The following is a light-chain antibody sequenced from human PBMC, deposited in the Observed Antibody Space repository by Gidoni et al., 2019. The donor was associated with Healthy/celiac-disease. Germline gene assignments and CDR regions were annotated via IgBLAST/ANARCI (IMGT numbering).Light chain of an antibody. J-gene: IGKJ4*01. V-gene: IGKV3-11*01. CDR3: QQRSNWPPF. Sequence: EIVLTQSPATLSLSPGERATLSCRASQSVSSYLAWYRQKPGQAPRLLIYDASNRATGIPARFSGSGSGTDFTLTISSLEPEDFAVYYCQQRSNWPPFFGGGTKVEIK. CDR1: QSVSSY. CDR2: DAS.